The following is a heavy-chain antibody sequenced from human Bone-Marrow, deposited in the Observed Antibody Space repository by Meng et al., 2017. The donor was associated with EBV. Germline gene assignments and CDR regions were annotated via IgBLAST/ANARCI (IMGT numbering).Heavy chain of an antibody. CDR3: ARVNGDFSYWYFDL. D-gene: IGHD4-17*01. V-gene: IGHV3-11*01. Sequence: VQLVESGGGVVQAGRSLRLSCAASTFMFSDYYMSWIRQAPGKGLEWVSYISTRGNAIDYADSVKGRFTISRDNAKNSLYLQMNSLRPDDTAVYYCARVNGDFSYWYFDLWGRGTLVTVSS. CDR2: ISTRGNAI. J-gene: IGHJ2*01. CDR1: TFMFSDYY.